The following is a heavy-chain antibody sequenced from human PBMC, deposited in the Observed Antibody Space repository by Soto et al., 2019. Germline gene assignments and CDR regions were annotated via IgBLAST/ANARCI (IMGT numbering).Heavy chain of an antibody. CDR1: GGSVSNSNYY. D-gene: IGHD2-8*01. CDR3: VSQRTSVLTQAYFDY. J-gene: IGHJ4*02. Sequence: PSETLSLTCTVSGGSVSNSNYYWGWIRQSPGKGLEWIGSVYYRGRSYSKSSVKSRVTISVDTSKNQFSPNLNSVTASDTAVYFCVSQRTSVLTQAYFDYWGPGALVTVSS. V-gene: IGHV4-39*01. CDR2: VYYRGRS.